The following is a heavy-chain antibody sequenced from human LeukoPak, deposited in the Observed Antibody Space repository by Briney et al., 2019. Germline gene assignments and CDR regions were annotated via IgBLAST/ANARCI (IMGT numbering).Heavy chain of an antibody. CDR1: GGSISSGGYS. Sequence: SETLSLTCAVSGGSISSGGYSWSWIRQPPGKGLEWIGYIYHSGSTYYNPSLKSRVTIPVDRSKNQFSLKLSSVTAADTAVYYCARVGSHTVPRNGWFDPWGQGTLVTVSS. V-gene: IGHV4-30-2*01. J-gene: IGHJ5*02. D-gene: IGHD1-14*01. CDR2: IYHSGST. CDR3: ARVGSHTVPRNGWFDP.